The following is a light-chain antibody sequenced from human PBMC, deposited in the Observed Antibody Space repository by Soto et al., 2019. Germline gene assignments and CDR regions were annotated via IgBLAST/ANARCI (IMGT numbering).Light chain of an antibody. CDR3: QQYYSTPGT. CDR1: QSVLYSSNNKNY. J-gene: IGKJ1*01. V-gene: IGKV4-1*01. Sequence: DIVMTQSPDSLAVSLGERATINCKSSQSVLYSSNNKNYLAWYQQKPGQPPKLLIYWASTRESGVPDRFSGSGSGQDFTLTISSLQAEDVGVYFCQQYYSTPGTFGQGTKVEIK. CDR2: WAS.